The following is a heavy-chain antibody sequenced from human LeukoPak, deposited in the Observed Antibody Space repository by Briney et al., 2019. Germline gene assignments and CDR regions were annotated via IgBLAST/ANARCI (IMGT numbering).Heavy chain of an antibody. V-gene: IGHV1/OR15-1*04. CDR3: ARGTQVGATALDY. J-gene: IGHJ4*02. D-gene: IGHD1-26*01. Sequence: VASVKVSCKASGYIFTDYYMHWVRQAPGQELGWMGRINPNSGGTNYAQKLQGRVTMTTDTSTSTAYMELRSLRSDDTAVYYCARGTQVGATALDYWGQGTLVTVSS. CDR2: INPNSGGT. CDR1: GYIFTDYY.